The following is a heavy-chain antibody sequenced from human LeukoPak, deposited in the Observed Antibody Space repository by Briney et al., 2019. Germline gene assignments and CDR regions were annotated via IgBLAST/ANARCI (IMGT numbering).Heavy chain of an antibody. CDR1: GGSISSGSYY. J-gene: IGHJ3*02. Sequence: SETLSLTCTVSGGSISSGSYYWSWIRQPAGKGLEWIGRIYTSGSTNYNPSLKSRVTMSVDTSKNQFSLKLSSVTAADTAVYYCARDYRPYYYDSSGYYYDAFDIWGQGTMVTVSS. D-gene: IGHD3-22*01. CDR3: ARDYRPYYYDSSGYYYDAFDI. CDR2: IYTSGST. V-gene: IGHV4-61*02.